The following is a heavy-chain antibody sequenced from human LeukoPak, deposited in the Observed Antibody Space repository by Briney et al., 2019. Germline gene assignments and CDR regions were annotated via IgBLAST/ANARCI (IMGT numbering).Heavy chain of an antibody. D-gene: IGHD6-6*01. CDR2: IIPIFGTA. Sequence: SVKVSCKASGGTFSSYAISWVRQAPGQGLEWMGGIIPIFGTANYAQKFQGRVTITTDESTSTAYMELSSLRSEDTAVYYCASSKQLVAFFDYWGQGTLVTVSS. CDR1: GGTFSSYA. CDR3: ASSKQLVAFFDY. V-gene: IGHV1-69*05. J-gene: IGHJ4*02.